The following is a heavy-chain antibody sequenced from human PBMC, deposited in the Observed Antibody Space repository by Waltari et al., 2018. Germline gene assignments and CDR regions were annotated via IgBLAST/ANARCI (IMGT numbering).Heavy chain of an antibody. CDR2: IYYRGST. V-gene: IGHV4-39*07. D-gene: IGHD2-2*02. CDR1: GGSIRSSSYY. CDR3: ARTYCSSTSCYTAFDY. Sequence: QLQLQESGPGLVKPSETLSLTCTVSGGSIRSSSYYWGWIRQPPGKGLEWIGSIYYRGSTYYNPSLKSRVTISVETSKTQFSLKLSSVTAADTAVYYCARTYCSSTSCYTAFDYWGQGTLVTVSS. J-gene: IGHJ4*02.